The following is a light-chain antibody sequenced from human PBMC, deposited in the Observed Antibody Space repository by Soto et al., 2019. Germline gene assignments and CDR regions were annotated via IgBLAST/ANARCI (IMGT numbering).Light chain of an antibody. Sequence: QSALTQPASVSGSPGQSITISCTGTNSDVGGYNYVSWYQQHSGKAPKLMIYEVNNRPSGVSSRFSGSKSGNTASLTISGPQADDEADYYCSSYTGSSLVFGGGTKVTVL. CDR3: SSYTGSSLV. J-gene: IGLJ2*01. CDR2: EVN. V-gene: IGLV2-14*01. CDR1: NSDVGGYNY.